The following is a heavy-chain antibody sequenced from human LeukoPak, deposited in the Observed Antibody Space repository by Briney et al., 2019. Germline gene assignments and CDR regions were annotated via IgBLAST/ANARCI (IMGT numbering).Heavy chain of an antibody. CDR3: ARELLMTTVTTFYNY. Sequence: PGGSLRLSCAASGFTFSDCYMSWIRQAPGKGLEWVSYISSSGSTIYYADSVKGRFTISRDNAKNSLYLQMNSLRAEDTAVYYCARELLMTTVTTFYNYWGQGTLVTVSS. V-gene: IGHV3-11*01. D-gene: IGHD4-11*01. J-gene: IGHJ4*02. CDR2: ISSSGSTI. CDR1: GFTFSDCY.